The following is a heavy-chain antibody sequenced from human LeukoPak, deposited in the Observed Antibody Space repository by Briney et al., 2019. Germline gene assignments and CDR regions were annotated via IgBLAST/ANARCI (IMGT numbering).Heavy chain of an antibody. V-gene: IGHV3-73*01. J-gene: IGHJ4*02. CDR3: TRQAYDSSGYWAKLVDY. D-gene: IGHD3-22*01. Sequence: GGSLRLSCAASGFTLSGSAMHWVRQASGKGLEWVGRIRSKANSYATAYAASVKGRFTISRDDSKNTAYLQMNSLKTEDTAVYYCTRQAYDSSGYWAKLVDYWGQGTLVTVSS. CDR1: GFTLSGSA. CDR2: IRSKANSYAT.